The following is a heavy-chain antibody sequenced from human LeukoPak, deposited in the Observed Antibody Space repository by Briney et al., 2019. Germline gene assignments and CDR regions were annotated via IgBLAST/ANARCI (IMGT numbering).Heavy chain of an antibody. D-gene: IGHD3/OR15-3a*01. J-gene: IGHJ4*02. CDR2: IKQDGSEK. CDR3: ASDGDWLFRDRGGSNY. Sequence: GGSLRLSCAASGFTFSSYWMSWVRQAPGRGLEWVANIKQDGSEKYYVDSVKGRFTISRDNAKNSLYLQMNSLRAEDTAVYYCASDGDWLFRDRGGSNYWGQGTLVTVSS. V-gene: IGHV3-7*01. CDR1: GFTFSSYW.